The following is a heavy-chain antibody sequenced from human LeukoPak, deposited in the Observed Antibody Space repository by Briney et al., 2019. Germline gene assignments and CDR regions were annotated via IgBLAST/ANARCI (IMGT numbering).Heavy chain of an antibody. Sequence: SVKVSCKASGGTFSSYAISWVRQAPGQGLEWMGRIIPIFGTANYAQKFQGRVTITTDESTSTAYMELSSLRSEDTAVYYCVRDRPYYSSGWLDAFDIWGQGTMVTVSS. CDR1: GGTFSSYA. J-gene: IGHJ3*02. CDR2: IIPIFGTA. D-gene: IGHD6-19*01. CDR3: VRDRPYYSSGWLDAFDI. V-gene: IGHV1-69*05.